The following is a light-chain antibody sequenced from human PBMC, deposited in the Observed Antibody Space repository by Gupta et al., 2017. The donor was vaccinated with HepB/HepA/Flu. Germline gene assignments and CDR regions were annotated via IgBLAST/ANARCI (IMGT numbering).Light chain of an antibody. V-gene: IGKV1-33*01. CDR1: QDISNY. Sequence: DIQMTQSPSSLSASVGDRVTITGQASQDISNYLNWYQQKPGKAPKLLIYDASNLETGVPSRFSGSGSGTDFTFTISSLQPEDIATYYCQQYDNQSHTFGQGTKMEIK. CDR3: QQYDNQSHT. J-gene: IGKJ2*01. CDR2: DAS.